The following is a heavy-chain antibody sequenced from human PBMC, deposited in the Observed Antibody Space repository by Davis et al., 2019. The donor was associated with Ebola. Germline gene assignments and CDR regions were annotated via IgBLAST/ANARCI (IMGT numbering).Heavy chain of an antibody. J-gene: IGHJ6*03. CDR3: AKGAVLLWFGESAYYMDV. Sequence: GESLKISCAASGFTFSSYAMSWVRQAPGKGLEWVSAISGSGGSTYYADSVKGRFTISRDNSKNTLYLQMNSLRAEDTAVYYCAKGAVLLWFGESAYYMDVWGKGTTVTASS. CDR1: GFTFSSYA. D-gene: IGHD3-10*01. V-gene: IGHV3-23*01. CDR2: ISGSGGST.